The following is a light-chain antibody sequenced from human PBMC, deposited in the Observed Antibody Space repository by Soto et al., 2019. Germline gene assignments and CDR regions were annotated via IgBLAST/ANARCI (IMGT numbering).Light chain of an antibody. CDR1: QSISSNY. J-gene: IGKJ4*01. CDR2: DAS. CDR3: QQYSSSPLT. V-gene: IGKV3-20*01. Sequence: VLTHAPGTLSLSPGERATLSCRASQSISSNYLAWYQQTPGQAPRLLIYDASSRAAGIPDRFSGSGSGTDFTLTISRLEPEDFAVYYCQQYSSSPLTFGGGTKVDIK.